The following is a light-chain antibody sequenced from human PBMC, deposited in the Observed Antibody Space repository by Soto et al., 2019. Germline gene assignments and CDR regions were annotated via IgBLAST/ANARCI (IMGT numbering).Light chain of an antibody. V-gene: IGKV1-5*03. Sequence: EIQMRQSRCSLSANVGERGKSVCRASQSISSWLAWYQQKPGKAPKLLIYKASSLESGFPSRFSGSGSGTEFTLTISSFQADDFASYDCRQYNRYFRTFGQGTKVDIK. J-gene: IGKJ1*01. CDR3: RQYNRYFRT. CDR2: KAS. CDR1: QSISSW.